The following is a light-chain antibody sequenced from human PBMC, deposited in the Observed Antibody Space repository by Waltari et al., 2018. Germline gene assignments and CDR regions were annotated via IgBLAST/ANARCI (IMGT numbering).Light chain of an antibody. CDR3: ALYMGSGIWV. CDR2: KAN. CDR1: SLSLSTTSH. J-gene: IGLJ3*02. V-gene: IGLV8-61*01. Sequence: QPVVTQQPSMSVSHGGTVPPSFAFGSLSLSTTSHLPWYQQTPGQSPRTLVYKANARSSGVPDRFSGSILGNTAALTITGAQADDESDYYCALYMGSGIWVFGGGTKLTVL.